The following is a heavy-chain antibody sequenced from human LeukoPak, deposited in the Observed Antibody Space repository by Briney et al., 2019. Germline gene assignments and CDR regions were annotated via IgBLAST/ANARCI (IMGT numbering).Heavy chain of an antibody. V-gene: IGHV1-69*05. CDR1: GGTFSSYA. D-gene: IGHD5-24*01. CDR2: IIPIFGTA. Sequence: GASVKVSCKASGGTFSSYAISWVRQAPGQGLEWMGGIIPIFGTANCAQKFQGRVTITTDESTSTAYMELSSLRSEDTAVYYCARVRGDGYNSYHFDYWGQGTLVTVSS. CDR3: ARVRGDGYNSYHFDY. J-gene: IGHJ4*02.